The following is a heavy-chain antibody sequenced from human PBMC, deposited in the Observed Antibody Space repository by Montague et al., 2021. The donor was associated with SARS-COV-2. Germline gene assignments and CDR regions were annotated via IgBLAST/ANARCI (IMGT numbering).Heavy chain of an antibody. V-gene: IGHV4-34*01. Sequence: SETLSLTCAVYGGSFSGYYWTWIRQSSGKGLEWIAEINHSGTTNYNFNPSLRSRVTISVDTSKSQLSLKLSSVTAADTGVYYCARWDPQTLTLIGLRGKSASDYWGQGTLVTVSS. CDR1: GGSFSGYY. J-gene: IGHJ4*02. D-gene: IGHD4-23*01. CDR3: ARWDPQTLTLIGLRGKSASDY. CDR2: INHSGTT.